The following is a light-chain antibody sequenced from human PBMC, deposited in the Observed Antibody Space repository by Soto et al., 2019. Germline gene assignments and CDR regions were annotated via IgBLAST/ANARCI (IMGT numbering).Light chain of an antibody. CDR1: QSISSW. CDR2: KAS. Sequence: DIQMTQSPSTLSASVGDRVTITCRASQSISSWLAWYQQKPGKAPKLLIYKASSLESGVPSRFSGSGSGTEFTLTISSLQPDDXAXXXXXQYKSFSLTFGGGTKVEIK. V-gene: IGKV1-5*03. J-gene: IGKJ4*01. CDR3: XQYKSFSLT.